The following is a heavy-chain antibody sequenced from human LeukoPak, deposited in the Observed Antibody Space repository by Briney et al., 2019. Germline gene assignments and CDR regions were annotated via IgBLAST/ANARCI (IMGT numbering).Heavy chain of an antibody. V-gene: IGHV3-30*03. CDR1: GFTFSSYG. CDR3: AGTRISLYYGMDV. CDR2: ISYDGSNK. Sequence: GGSLRLSCAASGFTFSSYGMHWVRQAPGKGLEWVAVISYDGSNKYYADSVKGRFTISRDNSKNTLYLQMNSLRAEDTAVYYCAGTRISLYYGMDVWGQGTTVTVSS. D-gene: IGHD3-22*01. J-gene: IGHJ6*02.